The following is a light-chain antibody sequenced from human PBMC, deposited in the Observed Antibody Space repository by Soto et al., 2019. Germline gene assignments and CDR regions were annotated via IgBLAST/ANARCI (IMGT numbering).Light chain of an antibody. CDR2: AAS. Sequence: IQMTQSPSSLSASVGDRVTITCRASQSISSYLNWYQQKPGKAPKLLIYAASSLQSGVPSRFSGSGSGTDFTLTISSLQPDDFATYYCQQFSSYPLTFGGGTKVDIK. CDR1: QSISSY. V-gene: IGKV1-39*01. J-gene: IGKJ4*01. CDR3: QQFSSYPLT.